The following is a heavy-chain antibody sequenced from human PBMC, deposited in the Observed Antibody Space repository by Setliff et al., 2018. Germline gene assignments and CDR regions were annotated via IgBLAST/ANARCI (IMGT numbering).Heavy chain of an antibody. J-gene: IGHJ4*02. CDR3: ARRWGPDYCSGGTCFFDY. D-gene: IGHD2-15*01. V-gene: IGHV3-7*01. CDR2: IKQDGSEK. Sequence: GSLRLSCAASGFTFSSYWMSWVRQAPGKGLEWVANIKQDGSEKYYVDSVKGRFTISRDNAKNSLYLQMNSLRAEDTAIYYCARRWGPDYCSGGTCFFDYWGQGTLVTVS. CDR1: GFTFSSYW.